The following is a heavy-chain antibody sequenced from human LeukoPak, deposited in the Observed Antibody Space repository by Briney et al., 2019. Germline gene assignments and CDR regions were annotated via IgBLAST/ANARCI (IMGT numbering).Heavy chain of an antibody. CDR1: GLTFSHYW. CDR3: ATETNGRHYDY. Sequence: GGSLRLFCAASGLTFSHYWMHWVRHAPGKGLVWVSHVTGDGTNTRYADSVKGRFTISRDNANNFLYLQMNSLRAEDTAVYYCATETNGRHYDYWGQGTLLTVSS. D-gene: IGHD1-14*01. V-gene: IGHV3-74*01. J-gene: IGHJ4*02. CDR2: VTGDGTNT.